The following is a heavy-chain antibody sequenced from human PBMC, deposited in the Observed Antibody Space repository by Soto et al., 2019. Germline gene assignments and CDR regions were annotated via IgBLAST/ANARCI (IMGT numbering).Heavy chain of an antibody. CDR1: GFTFSSYG. CDR2: IWYDGSNT. D-gene: IGHD3-10*01. CDR3: ARADDYYGSGKELDY. Sequence: QVQLVESGGGVVQPGRSLRLSCAASGFTFSSYGMHWVRQAPGKGLEWVAVIWYDGSNTYYADSVKGRFTISRDNSKNTLYLQMNSLRAEDTAVYYCARADDYYGSGKELDYWGQGTLVTVSS. J-gene: IGHJ4*02. V-gene: IGHV3-33*01.